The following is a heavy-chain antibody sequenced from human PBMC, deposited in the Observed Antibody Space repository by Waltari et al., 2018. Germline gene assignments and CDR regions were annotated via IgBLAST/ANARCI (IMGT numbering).Heavy chain of an antibody. Sequence: QVQLVQSGAEVKKPGSSVKVSCKASGGTFSSYAISWVRQAPGQGLEWMGGSIPILGTANYAQKCQGRVTITTDESTSTAYMELSSLRSEDTAVYYCARAPSDYRHRYFDYWGQGTLVTVSS. CDR3: ARAPSDYRHRYFDY. CDR2: SIPILGTA. J-gene: IGHJ4*02. CDR1: GGTFSSYA. D-gene: IGHD1-26*01. V-gene: IGHV1-69*05.